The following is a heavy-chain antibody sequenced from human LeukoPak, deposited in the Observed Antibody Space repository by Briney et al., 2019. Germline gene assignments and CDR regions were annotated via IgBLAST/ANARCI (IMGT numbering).Heavy chain of an antibody. J-gene: IGHJ4*02. CDR2: VYASGTS. Sequence: PSETLSLTCTVSGDSISSYYWSWIRQPAGKGLEWIGRVYASGTSNYNPALKRRVTMSVDTSKSQFSLRLSSVTAADTAVYYCARDSAPTIFGVVSGPYFDYWGQGTLVTVSS. CDR3: ARDSAPTIFGVVSGPYFDY. V-gene: IGHV4-4*07. D-gene: IGHD3-3*01. CDR1: GDSISSYY.